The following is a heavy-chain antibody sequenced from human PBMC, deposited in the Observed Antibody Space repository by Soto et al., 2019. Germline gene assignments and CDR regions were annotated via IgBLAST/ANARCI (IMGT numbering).Heavy chain of an antibody. Sequence: PGGSLRLSCAASGFTFSSYAMSWVRQAPGKGLEWVSAISDSGGSTYYADSVKGRFTISRDNSKNTLYLQMNSLRAEDTAVYYCARVKAARPYYYGMDVWGQGTTVTVSS. CDR2: ISDSGGST. CDR3: ARVKAARPYYYGMDV. CDR1: GFTFSSYA. J-gene: IGHJ6*02. V-gene: IGHV3-23*01. D-gene: IGHD6-6*01.